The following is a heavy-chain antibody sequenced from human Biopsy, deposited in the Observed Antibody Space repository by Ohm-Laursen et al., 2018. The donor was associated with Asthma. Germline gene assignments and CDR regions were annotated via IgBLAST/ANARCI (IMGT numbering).Heavy chain of an antibody. CDR2: INAANGNT. CDR3: ARTYFDFLTGQVHDAFAM. D-gene: IGHD3-9*01. V-gene: IGHV1-3*01. CDR1: GYTFINYA. J-gene: IGHJ3*02. Sequence: SSVKVSCKASGYTFINYAIHWVRQAPGHSLEWMGWINAANGNTKYSQKFQGRLTISRDTSASTAYMDLSSLRSEDTAVYYCARTYFDFLTGQVHDAFAMWGQETMVTVSS.